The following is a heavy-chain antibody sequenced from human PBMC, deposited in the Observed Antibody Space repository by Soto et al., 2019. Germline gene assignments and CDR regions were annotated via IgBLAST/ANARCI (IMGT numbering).Heavy chain of an antibody. CDR1: GFTFDDYA. CDR3: AKDGFSSIAAPTFYY. J-gene: IGHJ4*02. CDR2: ISWNSGSI. V-gene: IGHV3-9*01. Sequence: GGSLRLSCAASGFTFDDYAMHWVRQAPGKGLEWVSGISWNSGSIGYADSVKGRFTISRDNAKNSLYLQMNSLRAEDTALYYCAKDGFSSIAAPTFYYWGQGTLVTVSS. D-gene: IGHD6-6*01.